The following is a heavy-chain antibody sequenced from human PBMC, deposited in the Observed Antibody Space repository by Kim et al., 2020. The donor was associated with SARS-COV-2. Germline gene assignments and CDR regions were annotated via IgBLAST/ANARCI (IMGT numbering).Heavy chain of an antibody. CDR1: GFTFGDYA. Sequence: GGSLRLSCTASGFTFGDYAMSWFRQAPGKGLEWVGFIRSKAYGGTTEYAASVKGRFTISRDDSKSIAYLQMNSLKTEDTAVYYCTRRGSVYYDFWSGYSPVGGYGMDVWGQGTTVTVSS. V-gene: IGHV3-49*03. CDR3: TRRGSVYYDFWSGYSPVGGYGMDV. D-gene: IGHD3-3*01. CDR2: IRSKAYGGTT. J-gene: IGHJ6*02.